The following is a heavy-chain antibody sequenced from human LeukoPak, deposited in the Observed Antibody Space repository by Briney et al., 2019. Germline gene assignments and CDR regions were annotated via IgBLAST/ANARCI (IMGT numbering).Heavy chain of an antibody. CDR2: ISAYNGNT. CDR3: AREGDMVRGVRSYYFGMDV. V-gene: IGHV1-18*04. D-gene: IGHD3-10*01. J-gene: IGHJ6*04. Sequence: ASVKVSCKASGYTFTSYGISWVRQAPGQGLEWMGWISAYNGNTNDAQKLQGRVTMATDTSTSTAYMELRSLRSDNTAVYYCAREGDMVRGVRSYYFGMDVWGKGTTVTVSS. CDR1: GYTFTSYG.